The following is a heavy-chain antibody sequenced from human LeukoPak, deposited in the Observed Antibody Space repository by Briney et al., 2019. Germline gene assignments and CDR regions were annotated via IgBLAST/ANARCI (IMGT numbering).Heavy chain of an antibody. CDR1: GGSISSYY. CDR2: IYYSGST. CDR3: ARMLVGASPFFRPHYFDL. J-gene: IGHJ2*01. Sequence: SESLSLTCTVSGGSISSYYWGWIRQPPGRGLEWIGYIYYSGSTNYNPSLKSRVTISVVTTNNQFSMRLNSVTAADTAVYFCARMLVGASPFFRPHYFDLWGRGTLVAASS. V-gene: IGHV4-59*01. D-gene: IGHD1-26*01.